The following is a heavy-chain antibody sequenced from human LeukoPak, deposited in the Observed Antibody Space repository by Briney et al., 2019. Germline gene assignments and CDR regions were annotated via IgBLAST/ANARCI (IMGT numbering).Heavy chain of an antibody. CDR2: INPNSGVT. D-gene: IGHD5-12*01. V-gene: IGHV1-2*02. CDR1: AYTFIDEF. J-gene: IGHJ3*02. CDR3: VRAVSGTLGGAFDI. Sequence: ASVKVSCKASAYTFIDEFIHWMRQTPGQGLEWLGWINPNSGVTRYAQKFQDRVTMTRDTAAYMELSSLKSDDTAVYYCVRAVSGTLGGAFDIWGQGTAVTVSS.